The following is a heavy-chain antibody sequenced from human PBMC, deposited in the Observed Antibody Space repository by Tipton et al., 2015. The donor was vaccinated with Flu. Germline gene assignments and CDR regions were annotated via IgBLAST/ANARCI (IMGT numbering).Heavy chain of an antibody. J-gene: IGHJ3*02. Sequence: QVQLVQSGAEMKKPGASVKVSCTASGYTFTSYGVSWVRQAPGQGLEWMGWISAYDGDINYAQSLQGRVTLTTDTSTNTAYMELRSLRSDDAAVYYCARDLVYYGSETHGDDTFDIWGHGTAVTVSS. CDR1: GYTFTSYG. CDR3: ARDLVYYGSETHGDDTFDI. V-gene: IGHV1-18*01. CDR2: ISAYDGDI. D-gene: IGHD3-10*01.